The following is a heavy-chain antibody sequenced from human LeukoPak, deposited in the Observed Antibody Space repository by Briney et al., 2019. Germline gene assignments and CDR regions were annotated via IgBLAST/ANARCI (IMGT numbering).Heavy chain of an antibody. CDR2: ISAYNGHT. CDR1: GYTLTSYG. CDR3: ARAPYYDSSGYYPWGNYYYYMDV. V-gene: IGHV1-18*01. Sequence: ASVKVSSKASGYTLTSYGISWVRQAPGQGLEGMGWISAYNGHTNYAQKLQARVTMTTDTSTSTAYMALRSLRSDDTAVYYCARAPYYDSSGYYPWGNYYYYMDVWGKGTTVTVSS. J-gene: IGHJ6*03. D-gene: IGHD3-22*01.